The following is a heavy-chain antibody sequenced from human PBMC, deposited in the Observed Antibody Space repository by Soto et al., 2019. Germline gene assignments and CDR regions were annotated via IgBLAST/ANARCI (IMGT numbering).Heavy chain of an antibody. D-gene: IGHD3-22*01. Sequence: SETLSLTCTVSGGSISSGGYYWSWIRQHPGKGLEWIGYIYYSGSTYYNPSLKSRVTISVDTSKNQFSLKLSSVTAADTALYYCARDGYYDSSGYYAPMVYWGQGTLVTVSS. CDR1: GGSISSGGYY. V-gene: IGHV4-31*03. J-gene: IGHJ4*02. CDR2: IYYSGST. CDR3: ARDGYYDSSGYYAPMVY.